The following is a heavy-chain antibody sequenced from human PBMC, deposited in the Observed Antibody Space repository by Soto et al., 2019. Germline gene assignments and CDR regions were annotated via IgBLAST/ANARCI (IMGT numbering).Heavy chain of an antibody. CDR2: ISYDGSNK. CDR3: ARDDRWLQSYYYGMDV. CDR1: GFTFSSYA. D-gene: IGHD5-12*01. J-gene: IGHJ6*02. V-gene: IGHV3-30-3*01. Sequence: QVQLVESGGGVVQPGRSLRLSCAASGFTFSSYAMHWVRQAPGKGLEWVAVISYDGSNKYYADSVKGRFTISRDNSKNPLYLQMNSLSAEDTAVYYCARDDRWLQSYYYGMDVWGQGTTVTVSS.